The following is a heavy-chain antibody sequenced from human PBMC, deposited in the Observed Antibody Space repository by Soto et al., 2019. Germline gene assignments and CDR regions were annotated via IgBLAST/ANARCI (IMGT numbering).Heavy chain of an antibody. CDR3: ARDPRPPSGWLGFWEYGMDV. CDR2: INPDNGGT. Sequence: GASVKGLCKASGYTFTGNYIHWVRQAPGQGLEWMGWINPDNGGTTSAQKFQGRVTMTRDTSVTTSYMELSRLTSDDTAVYYCARDPRPPSGWLGFWEYGMDVWGQGTTVTVSS. V-gene: IGHV1-2*02. D-gene: IGHD3-3*01. J-gene: IGHJ6*02. CDR1: GYTFTGNY.